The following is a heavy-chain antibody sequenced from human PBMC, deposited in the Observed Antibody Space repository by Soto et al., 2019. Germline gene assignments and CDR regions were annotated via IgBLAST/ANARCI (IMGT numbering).Heavy chain of an antibody. CDR1: GGTFSSYA. V-gene: IGHV1-69*01. J-gene: IGHJ6*02. Sequence: QVQLVQSGAEVKKPGSSVKVSCKASGGTFSSYAISWVRQAPGQGLEWMGGIIPIFGTANYAQKFQGRVTITADESTSTAYMELSSLRSEDTAVYYCARASIAAAGTSIYYYYYGMDVWGQGTTVTVSS. CDR3: ARASIAAAGTSIYYYYYGMDV. D-gene: IGHD6-13*01. CDR2: IIPIFGTA.